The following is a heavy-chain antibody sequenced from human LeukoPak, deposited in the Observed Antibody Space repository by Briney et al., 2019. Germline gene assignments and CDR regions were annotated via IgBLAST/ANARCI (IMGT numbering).Heavy chain of an antibody. V-gene: IGHV3-7*01. CDR2: IKQDGSEK. D-gene: IGHD5-18*01. CDR3: ARAGTTYNYGRDFDY. Sequence: GGSLRLSCAASGFTLGSYWMSWVRQAPGKGLEWVANIKQDGSEKYYVDSVKGRFTISRDNAKNSLYLQMNSLRAEDTAVYYCARAGTTYNYGRDFDYWGQGTLVTVSS. J-gene: IGHJ4*02. CDR1: GFTLGSYW.